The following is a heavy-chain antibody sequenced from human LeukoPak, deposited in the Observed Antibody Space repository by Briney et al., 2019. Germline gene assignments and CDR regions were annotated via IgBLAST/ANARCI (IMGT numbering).Heavy chain of an antibody. CDR1: GYTFTSYG. CDR2: ISAYNGNT. CDR3: AREAYTLWFGELLEAPHYFDY. Sequence: ASVKVSCKASGYTFTSYGISWVRQAPGQGLEWVGWISAYNGNTNYAQKLQGRVTMTTDTSTSTAYMELRSLRSDDTAVYYCAREAYTLWFGELLEAPHYFDYWGQGTLVTVSS. V-gene: IGHV1-18*01. J-gene: IGHJ4*02. D-gene: IGHD3-10*01.